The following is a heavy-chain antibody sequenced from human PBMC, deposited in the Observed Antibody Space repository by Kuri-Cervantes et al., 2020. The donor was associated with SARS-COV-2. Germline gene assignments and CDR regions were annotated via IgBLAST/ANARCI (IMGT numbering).Heavy chain of an antibody. CDR2: IGTAGDP. J-gene: IGHJ3*02. CDR1: GFTFSLYE. CDR3: ARSGRYGSGSEDAFDI. D-gene: IGHD3-10*01. V-gene: IGHV3-13*05. Sequence: GESLKISCVASGFTFSLYEMHWVRQATGKGLEWVSSIGTAGDPYYPGSVKGRFTISRENAENSLYLQMNSLRAGDTAVYYCARSGRYGSGSEDAFDIWGQGTMVTV.